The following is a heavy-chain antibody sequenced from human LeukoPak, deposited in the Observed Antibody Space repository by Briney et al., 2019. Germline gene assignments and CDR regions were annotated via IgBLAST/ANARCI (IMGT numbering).Heavy chain of an antibody. D-gene: IGHD2-15*01. CDR3: GRVALGDCSGGSCYSLYYYYYGMDV. CDR2: ISRSSSYT. Sequence: TGGSLRLSCAASGFTFSDYYMSWIRQAPGKGLEWVSYISRSSSYTTYADSVKGRFTISRDNAKNSLYLQMNSLRAEDTAVYYCGRVALGDCSGGSCYSLYYYYYGMDVWGKGTTVTVSS. CDR1: GFTFSDYY. J-gene: IGHJ6*04. V-gene: IGHV3-11*06.